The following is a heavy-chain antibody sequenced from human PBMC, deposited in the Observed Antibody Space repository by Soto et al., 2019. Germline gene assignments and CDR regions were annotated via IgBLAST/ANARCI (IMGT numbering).Heavy chain of an antibody. CDR3: ASQKSHIGGGWYYYYGMDV. D-gene: IGHD6-19*01. J-gene: IGHJ6*02. CDR1: GFTVSSNY. CDR2: IYSGGST. V-gene: IGHV3-66*04. Sequence: EVQLVESGGGLVQPGGSLRLSCAASGFTVSSNYMSWVRQAPGKGLEWVSVIYSGGSTYYADSVKGRFTISRDNSKNTLYLQMNSLRDEDTAVYYCASQKSHIGGGWYYYYGMDVWGQGTTVTVSS.